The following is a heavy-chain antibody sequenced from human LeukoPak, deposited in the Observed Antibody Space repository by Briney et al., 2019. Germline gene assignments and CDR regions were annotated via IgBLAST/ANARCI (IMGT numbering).Heavy chain of an antibody. D-gene: IGHD6-13*01. CDR1: GYTFTGYY. J-gene: IGHJ3*02. V-gene: IGHV1-2*02. CDR3: ARERDSSSWSSLMYAFDI. Sequence: ASVKVSCKASGYTFTGYYMHWVRQAPGQGLEWMGWINPDSGGTNYAQKFQGRVIMTRDTSISTAYMELSRLRSDDTAVYYCARERDSSSWSSLMYAFDIWGQGTMVTVSS. CDR2: INPDSGGT.